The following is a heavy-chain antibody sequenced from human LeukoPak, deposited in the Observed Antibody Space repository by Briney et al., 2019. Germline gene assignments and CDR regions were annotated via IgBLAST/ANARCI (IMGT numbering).Heavy chain of an antibody. D-gene: IGHD6-25*01. J-gene: IGHJ3*02. Sequence: ASVKVSCKASGGTFSSYAISWVRQAPGQGLEWMGGIIPIFGTANYAQKFQGRVTITADKSTSTAYMELSSVTAADTAVYYCARISRLYQRRFDIWGQGTMVTVSS. CDR3: ARISRLYQRRFDI. CDR2: IIPIFGTA. V-gene: IGHV1-69*06. CDR1: GGTFSSYA.